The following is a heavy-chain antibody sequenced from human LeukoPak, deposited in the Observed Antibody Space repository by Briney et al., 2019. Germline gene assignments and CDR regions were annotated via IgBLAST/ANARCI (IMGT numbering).Heavy chain of an antibody. CDR2: ISGSGGST. CDR1: GFTFSGYG. D-gene: IGHD2-2*01. J-gene: IGHJ4*02. Sequence: PGGSLRLSCAASGFTFSGYGMSWVRQAPGKGLEWVSAISGSGGSTYYADSVKGRFTISRDNSKNTLYLQMNSLRAEDTAVYYCAKSEIAIVPPAMGLSYYFDYWGQGTLVTVSS. CDR3: AKSEIAIVPPAMGLSYYFDY. V-gene: IGHV3-23*01.